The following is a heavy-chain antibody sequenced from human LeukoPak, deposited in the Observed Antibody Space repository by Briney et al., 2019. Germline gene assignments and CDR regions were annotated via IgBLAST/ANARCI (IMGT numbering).Heavy chain of an antibody. CDR2: FGGTGDI. CDR1: GFTFSTTA. CDR3: AKDVLRWAFDY. V-gene: IGHV3-23*01. J-gene: IGHJ4*02. D-gene: IGHD3-16*01. Sequence: GGSLRLSCAASGFTFSTTALARVRQAPGKGLELVSGFGGTGDIHYADSVRGRFTISRDNSKGILYLQMDSLRAEDTAVYYCAKDVLRWAFDYWGQGTLVTVSS.